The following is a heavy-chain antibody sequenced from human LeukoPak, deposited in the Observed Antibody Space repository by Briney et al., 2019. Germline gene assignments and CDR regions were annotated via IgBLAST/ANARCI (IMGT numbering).Heavy chain of an antibody. D-gene: IGHD3-3*01. CDR1: GGSISSYY. V-gene: IGHV4-4*07. Sequence: SETPSLTCTVSGGSISSYYWSWIRQPAGKGLKWIGRIYTSGSTNYNPSLKSRVTMSVDTSKNQFSLKLSSVTAADTAVYYCARESQYYDFWSGYYTGDAFDIWGQGTMVTVSS. J-gene: IGHJ3*02. CDR2: IYTSGST. CDR3: ARESQYYDFWSGYYTGDAFDI.